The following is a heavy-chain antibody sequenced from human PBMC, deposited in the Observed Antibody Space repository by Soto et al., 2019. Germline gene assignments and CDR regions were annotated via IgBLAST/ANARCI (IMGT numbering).Heavy chain of an antibody. D-gene: IGHD4-17*01. J-gene: IGHJ6*02. CDR3: AADYGDPDYYYYGMDV. Sequence: TLSLTCTVSGGSISSYYWSWIRQPPGKGLEWIGYIYYSGSTNYNPSLKSRVTISVDTSKNQFSLKLSSVTAAGTAVYYCAADYGDPDYYYYGMDVWGQGTTVTVSS. CDR2: IYYSGST. CDR1: GGSISSYY. V-gene: IGHV4-59*01.